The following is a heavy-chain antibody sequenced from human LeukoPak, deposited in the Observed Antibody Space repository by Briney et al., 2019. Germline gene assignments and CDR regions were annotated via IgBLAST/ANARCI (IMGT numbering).Heavy chain of an antibody. D-gene: IGHD4-17*01. CDR2: ISYDGSNK. V-gene: IGHV3-30-3*01. Sequence: GGSLRLSCAASGFTFSSYAMHWVRQAPGKGLEWVAVISYDGSNKYYADSVKGRFTISRDNSKNSLYLQMNNLRAEDTAVYYCARDDYGDYAFDYWGQGTLVTVSS. CDR1: GFTFSSYA. CDR3: ARDDYGDYAFDY. J-gene: IGHJ4*02.